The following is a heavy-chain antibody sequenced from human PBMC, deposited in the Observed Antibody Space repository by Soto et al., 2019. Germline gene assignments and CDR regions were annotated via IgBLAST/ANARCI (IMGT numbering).Heavy chain of an antibody. D-gene: IGHD3-10*01. CDR2: ISSSSSYI. CDR1: GFTFSSYS. V-gene: IGHV3-21*01. J-gene: IGHJ3*02. Sequence: EVQLVESGGGLVTPGGSLRLSCAASGFTFSSYSMNWVRQAPGKGLEWVSSISSSSSYIYYADSVKGRFTISRDNAKNSLYLQMNSLRAEDTAVYYCARGADYYGSGSPPDAFDIWGQGTMVTVSS. CDR3: ARGADYYGSGSPPDAFDI.